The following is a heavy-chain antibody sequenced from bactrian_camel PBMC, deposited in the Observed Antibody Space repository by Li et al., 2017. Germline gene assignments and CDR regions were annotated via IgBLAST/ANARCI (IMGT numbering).Heavy chain of an antibody. CDR1: GYTASSGC. V-gene: IGHV3S53*01. CDR3: APGADLGY. CDR2: IDSAGAT. D-gene: IGHD8*01. J-gene: IGHJ6*01. Sequence: HVQLVESGGGSVQAGGSLRLSCAASGYTASSGCMGWFRQVLGKEREGVAGIDSAGATNYADFVKGRFTISKDNAKSTLYLQMTDLQPTDTAVYYCAPGADLGYWGQGTQVTVS.